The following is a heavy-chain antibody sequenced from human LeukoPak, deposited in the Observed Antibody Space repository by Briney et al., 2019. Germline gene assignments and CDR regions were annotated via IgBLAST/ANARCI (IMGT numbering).Heavy chain of an antibody. CDR2: ISGSGGST. J-gene: IGHJ6*02. V-gene: IGHV3-23*01. CDR1: GFTFSSYA. D-gene: IGHD2-2*01. Sequence: PGGSLRLSCAASGFTFSSYAMSWVRQAPGKGLEWVSAISGSGGSTYYADSVKGRFTISRDNSKNTLYLQMNSLRAEDTAVYYCAKAYHIVVVPAAVDYYGMDVWGQGTTVTVSS. CDR3: AKAYHIVVVPAAVDYYGMDV.